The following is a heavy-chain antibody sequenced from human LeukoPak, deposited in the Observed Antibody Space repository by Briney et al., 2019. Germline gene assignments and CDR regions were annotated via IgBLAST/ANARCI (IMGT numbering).Heavy chain of an antibody. V-gene: IGHV7-4-1*02. J-gene: IGHJ6*02. Sequence: GASVKVSCKASGYTFTSYAMNWVRQAPGQGLEWMGWINTNTGNPTYARGFTGRFVFSLDTSVSTAYLQISSLKAEDTAVYYYARDDYDYVWGSYRPNHYYYGMDVWGQGTTVTVSS. D-gene: IGHD3-16*02. CDR1: GYTFTSYA. CDR3: ARDDYDYVWGSYRPNHYYYGMDV. CDR2: INTNTGNP.